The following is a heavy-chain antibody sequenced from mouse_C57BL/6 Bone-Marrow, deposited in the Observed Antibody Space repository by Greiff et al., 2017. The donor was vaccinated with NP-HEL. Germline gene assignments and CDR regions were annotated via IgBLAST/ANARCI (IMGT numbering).Heavy chain of an antibody. CDR1: GYTFTDYY. V-gene: IGHV1-77*01. Sequence: VQLQQSGAELVKPGASVKISCKASGYTFTDYYINWVKQRPGQGLEWIGKIGPGSGSTYYNEKFKSKATLTVDKSSSTAYMQLSSLTSEDSAVYYCVGSSHWYFDVWGTGTTVTVSS. J-gene: IGHJ1*03. D-gene: IGHD1-1*01. CDR2: IGPGSGST. CDR3: VGSSHWYFDV.